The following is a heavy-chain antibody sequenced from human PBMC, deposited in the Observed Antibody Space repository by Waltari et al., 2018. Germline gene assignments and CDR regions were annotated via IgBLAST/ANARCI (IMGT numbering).Heavy chain of an antibody. CDR3: VKEAPARGDWYLDL. Sequence: EVQLVESGGGLVQPGGSLRLSCAASGFSFSNVWRHWVRQVPGKGLEWVSRITNDGSGTMYADSVKGRFTISRDNAKNTLFLEMNSLRVEDTAVYYCVKEAPARGDWYLDLWGRGTLLAVSS. D-gene: IGHD2-2*01. CDR2: ITNDGSGT. CDR1: GFSFSNVW. J-gene: IGHJ2*01. V-gene: IGHV3-74*03.